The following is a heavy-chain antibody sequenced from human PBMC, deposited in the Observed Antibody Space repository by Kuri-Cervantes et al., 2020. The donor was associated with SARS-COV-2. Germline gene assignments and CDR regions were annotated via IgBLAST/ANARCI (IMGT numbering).Heavy chain of an antibody. CDR1: GYTFIGYY. CDR2: INPSGGST. Sequence: ASVKVSCKASGYTFIGYYMHWVRQAPGQGLEWMGIINPSGGSTSYAQKFQGRVTMTRDTSTSTVYMELSSLTSEDTAIYYCYCAPKEGFDSWGQGTLVTVSS. V-gene: IGHV1-46*01. CDR3: YCAPKEGFDS. D-gene: IGHD2-21*01. J-gene: IGHJ4*02.